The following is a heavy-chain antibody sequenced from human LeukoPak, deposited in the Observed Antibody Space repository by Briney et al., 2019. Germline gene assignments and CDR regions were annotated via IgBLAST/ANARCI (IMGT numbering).Heavy chain of an antibody. CDR2: ISGSGGST. Sequence: GGSLRLSCAASGFTFSSYAMSWVRQAPGKGLEGVSAISGSGGSTYYADSVKGRFTISRDNSKNTLYLQMNSLRAEDTAVYYCAKGRYFDWLLGSDDAFDIWGQGTMVTVSS. J-gene: IGHJ3*02. D-gene: IGHD3-9*01. CDR1: GFTFSSYA. CDR3: AKGRYFDWLLGSDDAFDI. V-gene: IGHV3-23*01.